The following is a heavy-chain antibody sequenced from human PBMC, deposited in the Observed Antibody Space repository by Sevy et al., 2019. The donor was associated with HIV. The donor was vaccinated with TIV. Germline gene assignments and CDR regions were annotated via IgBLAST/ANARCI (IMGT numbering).Heavy chain of an antibody. V-gene: IGHV3-23*01. CDR2: ISGSGGST. Sequence: GGSLRLSCAASGFTFSSYAMSWVRQAPGKGLEWVSAISGSGGSTYYADSVKGRFTISRDNSKSTLYLQMNSLRAEDTAVYYCAKDPAVVVTASGFDYWGQGTLVTVSS. CDR3: AKDPAVVVTASGFDY. J-gene: IGHJ4*02. CDR1: GFTFSSYA. D-gene: IGHD2-21*02.